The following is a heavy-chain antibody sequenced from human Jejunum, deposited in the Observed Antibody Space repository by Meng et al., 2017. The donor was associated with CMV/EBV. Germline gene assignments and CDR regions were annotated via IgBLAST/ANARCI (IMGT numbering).Heavy chain of an antibody. J-gene: IGHJ6*02. V-gene: IGHV3-11*01. CDR1: FSDYY. D-gene: IGHD3-16*01. CDR3: ARVGGLQPHYSYYGMDV. Sequence: FSDYYMMWIRQAPGKGLEWLSYISGSGITIFHADSLKGRFTISRDNDKNSTYLQMNSLRAEDTAVYYCARVGGLQPHYSYYGMDVWGHGTKVTVSS. CDR2: ISGSGITI.